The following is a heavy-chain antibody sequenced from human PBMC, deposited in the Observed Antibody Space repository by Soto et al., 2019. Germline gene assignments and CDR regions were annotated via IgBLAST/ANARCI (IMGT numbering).Heavy chain of an antibody. CDR3: ARVWTTLDY. D-gene: IGHD4-17*01. J-gene: IGHJ4*02. CDR1: GGSISSYY. V-gene: IGHV4-59*01. Sequence: QVQLQESGPGLVKPSETLSLTCTVSGGSISSYYWSWIRQPPGKGLEWIGYIYYSGRTNYNPSLKSRVTISVDTSKNQFSLKLSSVTAADTAVYYCARVWTTLDYWGQGTLVTVSS. CDR2: IYYSGRT.